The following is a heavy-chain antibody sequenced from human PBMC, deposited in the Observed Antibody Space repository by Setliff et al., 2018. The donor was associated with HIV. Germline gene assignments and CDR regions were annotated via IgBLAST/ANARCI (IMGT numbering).Heavy chain of an antibody. V-gene: IGHV1-69*13. CDR3: ARDDHYYDLGSIYSDWYFDL. D-gene: IGHD3-10*01. CDR1: GGTFRKYS. Sequence: ASVKVSCKASGGTFRKYSISWVRQAPGQGLEWTGGIIPIFGSTRYAQKFQDRVTITADESTDTVEMQLSSLTSEDTAVYYCARDDHYYDLGSIYSDWYFDLWDRGTQVTVSS. J-gene: IGHJ2*01. CDR2: IIPIFGST.